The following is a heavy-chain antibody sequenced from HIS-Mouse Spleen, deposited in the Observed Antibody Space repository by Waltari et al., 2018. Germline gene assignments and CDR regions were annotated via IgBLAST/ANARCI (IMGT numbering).Heavy chain of an antibody. CDR3: AREIPYSSSWYDWYFDL. V-gene: IGHV4-39*07. CDR2: IYYSGST. CDR1: GGSISSSSSY. Sequence: QLQLQESGPGLVKPSATLSLTCTVSGGSISSSSSYWGWTRQPPGKGLEWIGSIYYSGSTYYNPSLKSRVTISVDTSKNQFSLKLSSVTAADTAVYYCAREIPYSSSWYDWYFDLWGRGTLVTVSS. D-gene: IGHD6-13*01. J-gene: IGHJ2*01.